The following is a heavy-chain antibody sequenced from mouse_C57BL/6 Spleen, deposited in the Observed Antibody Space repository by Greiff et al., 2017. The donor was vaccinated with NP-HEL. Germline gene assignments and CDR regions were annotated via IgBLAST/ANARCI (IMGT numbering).Heavy chain of an antibody. D-gene: IGHD2-4*01. CDR1: GFTFSSYA. CDR3: TRDLSTMITPYAMDY. V-gene: IGHV5-9-1*02. Sequence: EVQGVESGEGLVKPGGSLKLSCAASGFTFSSYAMSWVRQTPEKRLEWVAYISSGGDYIYYADTVKGRFTISRDNARNTLYLQMSSLKSEDTAMYYCTRDLSTMITPYAMDYWGQGTSVTVSS. J-gene: IGHJ4*01. CDR2: ISSGGDYI.